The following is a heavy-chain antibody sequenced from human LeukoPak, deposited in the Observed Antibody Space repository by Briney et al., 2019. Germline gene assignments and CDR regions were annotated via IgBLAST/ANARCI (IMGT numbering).Heavy chain of an antibody. Sequence: SETLSLTCTVSGGSISSSSYYWGWIRQPPGKGLEWIGSIYYSGSTYYNPSLKSRVTISVDTSKNQFSLKLSSVTAADTAVYYCARDEVELAAVDYWGQGTLVTVSS. D-gene: IGHD1-7*01. CDR1: GGSISSSSYY. J-gene: IGHJ4*02. V-gene: IGHV4-39*07. CDR2: IYYSGST. CDR3: ARDEVELAAVDY.